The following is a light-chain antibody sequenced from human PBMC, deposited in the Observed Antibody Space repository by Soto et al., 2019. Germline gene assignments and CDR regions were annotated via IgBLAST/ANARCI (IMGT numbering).Light chain of an antibody. Sequence: EIVMTQTPATLSVSPGERATLSCRASQSINSSLAWYQQKPGQAPRLLIYGASTRATGIPATFSGSGSGTEFTLTISSLQSEDFAVYYCQQYNNWPFTFGPGTKVDIK. CDR2: GAS. J-gene: IGKJ3*01. CDR3: QQYNNWPFT. V-gene: IGKV3-15*01. CDR1: QSINSS.